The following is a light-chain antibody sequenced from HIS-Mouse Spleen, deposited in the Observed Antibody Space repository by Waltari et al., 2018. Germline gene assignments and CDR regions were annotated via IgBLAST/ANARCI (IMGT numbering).Light chain of an antibody. CDR1: SSDVGGYNY. Sequence: QSALTQPASVSGSPGQSITISCTGTSSDVGGYNYVSWYQQHPGKAPKLMIDEVSNRPSGVSNRFSVSKSGTTASLTISGLQAEDEADYYCSSYTSSSTYVFGTGTKVTVL. J-gene: IGLJ1*01. CDR3: SSYTSSSTYV. V-gene: IGLV2-14*01. CDR2: EVS.